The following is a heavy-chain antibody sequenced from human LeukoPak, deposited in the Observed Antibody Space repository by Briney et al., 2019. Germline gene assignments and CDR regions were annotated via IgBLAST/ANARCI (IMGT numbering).Heavy chain of an antibody. V-gene: IGHV4-39*01. CDR2: IYYSGTT. Sequence: PSETLSLTCTVSGGSILSSSYYWGWIRQPPGKGLEWIGSIYYSGTTYYNPSLKSRVTISVDTSKNQFSPKLSSVTAADTAVYYCARLLRLYSGYGPDYWGQGTLVTVSS. J-gene: IGHJ4*02. CDR3: ARLLRLYSGYGPDY. CDR1: GGSILSSSYY. D-gene: IGHD5-12*01.